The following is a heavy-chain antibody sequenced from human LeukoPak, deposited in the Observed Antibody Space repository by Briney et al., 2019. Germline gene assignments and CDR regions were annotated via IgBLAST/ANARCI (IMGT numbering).Heavy chain of an antibody. V-gene: IGHV3-23*01. Sequence: GGSLRLSCTASGFTFNNYAMYWVRQAPRKGLEWVAGIFGSGGSTHYADSVKGGFTISRDNSKNTVYLQMDSLRGEDTAVYYCTKTTTGYSSGQYPGWPADHWGQGALVTVSS. J-gene: IGHJ4*02. CDR2: IFGSGGST. CDR1: GFTFNNYA. D-gene: IGHD3-22*01. CDR3: TKTTTGYSSGQYPGWPADH.